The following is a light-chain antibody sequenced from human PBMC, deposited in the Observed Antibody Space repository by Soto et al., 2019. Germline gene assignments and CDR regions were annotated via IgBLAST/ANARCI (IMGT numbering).Light chain of an antibody. Sequence: IQMTQSPSSLSASVGDRVTITCRASQSISSSLNWYQQKPGKAPKLLIYAASSLESGVPSRFSGSGSGTDFTLTISSLQPEDFATYYCQQFNSYPLTFGGGTKVDIK. J-gene: IGKJ4*01. CDR2: AAS. CDR3: QQFNSYPLT. CDR1: QSISSS. V-gene: IGKV1-13*02.